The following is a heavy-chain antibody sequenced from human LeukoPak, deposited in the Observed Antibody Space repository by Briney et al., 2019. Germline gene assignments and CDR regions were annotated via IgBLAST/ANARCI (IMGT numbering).Heavy chain of an antibody. CDR2: INWSGGST. J-gene: IGHJ6*03. D-gene: IGHD2-15*01. Sequence: GGSLRLSCAASGFTFDDYGMSWVRQAPGKGLEGVSGINWSGGSTVYADSVKGRFTITRDNAKNSLYLQMNSLRADDTALYYCARRVVAATYYYIDVWGKGTTVTVSS. CDR1: GFTFDDYG. CDR3: ARRVVAATYYYIDV. V-gene: IGHV3-20*04.